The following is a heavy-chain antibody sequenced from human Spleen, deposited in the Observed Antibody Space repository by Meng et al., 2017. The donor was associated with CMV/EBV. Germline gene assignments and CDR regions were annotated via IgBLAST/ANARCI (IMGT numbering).Heavy chain of an antibody. V-gene: IGHV1-46*01. Sequence: SRYAFTSSYMHWVRQAPGQGLEWMGIINPSGGSTSYAQKFQGRVTMTRDTSTSTVYMELSSLRSEDTAVYYCARALTAAGTTWWFDPWGQGTLVTVSS. J-gene: IGHJ5*02. D-gene: IGHD6-13*01. CDR2: INPSGGST. CDR3: ARALTAAGTTWWFDP. CDR1: RYAFTSSY.